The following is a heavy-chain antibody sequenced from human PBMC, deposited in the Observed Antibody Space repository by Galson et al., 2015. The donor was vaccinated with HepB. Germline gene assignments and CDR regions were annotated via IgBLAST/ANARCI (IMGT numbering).Heavy chain of an antibody. CDR1: GFTFSSYA. Sequence: SLRLSCAASGFTFSSYAMHWVRQAPGKGLEYVSAISSNGGSTYYADSVKGRFTISRDNSKNTLYLQMSSLRAEDTAVYYCVKVTAMVTFDYWGQGTLVTVSS. CDR3: VKVTAMVTFDY. D-gene: IGHD5-18*01. CDR2: ISSNGGST. J-gene: IGHJ4*02. V-gene: IGHV3-64D*06.